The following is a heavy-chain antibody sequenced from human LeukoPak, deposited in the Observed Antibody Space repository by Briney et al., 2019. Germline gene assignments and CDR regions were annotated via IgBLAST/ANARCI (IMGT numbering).Heavy chain of an antibody. Sequence: GGSLRLSCAAPGFTLSSSSVNWVRQAPGKGLEWVSSITSSSSTYYSDSVKGRFTISRDNAKNSLYLQMNSLRVEDTAVYYCARVGFYDFWSGINFFDYWGQGTLVTVSS. CDR1: GFTLSSSS. D-gene: IGHD3-3*01. CDR2: ITSSSST. CDR3: ARVGFYDFWSGINFFDY. V-gene: IGHV3-21*01. J-gene: IGHJ4*02.